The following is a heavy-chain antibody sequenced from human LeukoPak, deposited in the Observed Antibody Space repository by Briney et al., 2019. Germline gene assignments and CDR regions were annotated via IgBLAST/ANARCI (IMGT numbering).Heavy chain of an antibody. J-gene: IGHJ4*02. V-gene: IGHV3-30*02. D-gene: IGHD3-10*01. CDR1: GFTFSSYG. CDR3: ARDWSSVDY. Sequence: GGSLRLSCAASGFTFSSYGMHWVRQAPGKGLEWVAFIRYDGSNKYYADSVKGRFTISRDNAKNSLYLQMNGLRAEDTAVFYCARDWSSVDYWGQGTLVTVSS. CDR2: IRYDGSNK.